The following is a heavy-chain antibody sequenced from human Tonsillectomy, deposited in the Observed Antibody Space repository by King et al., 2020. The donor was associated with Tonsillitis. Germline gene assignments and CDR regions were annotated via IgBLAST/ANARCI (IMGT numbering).Heavy chain of an antibody. V-gene: IGHV3-66*01. CDR3: AKGVGRWGNWFDP. Sequence: VQLVESGGGLVQPGGSLRLSCAASGFTVSSNYLSWVRQAPGKGLEWVSIMYSGGTTYYADSVKDRFTISRDSSKNTLYLQMNKLRAEDTAVYYCAKGVGRWGNWFDPWGQGTLVTVSS. CDR2: MYSGGTT. J-gene: IGHJ5*02. CDR1: GFTVSSNY. D-gene: IGHD1-26*01.